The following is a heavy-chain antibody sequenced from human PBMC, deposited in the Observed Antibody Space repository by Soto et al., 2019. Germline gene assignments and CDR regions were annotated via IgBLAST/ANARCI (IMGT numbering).Heavy chain of an antibody. CDR2: TKDKFYSFAS. V-gene: IGHV3-72*01. Sequence: EVQLVESGGGLVQPGGSLRLSCATSGFTCSDHCVDWVRQAPGKGLEWIGRTKDKFYSFASQYGASVQGRFTISSDDSANAVYLQIDGVISEDTAVYYCSVIRGVMGDWGQGTLVTVSS. J-gene: IGHJ4*02. D-gene: IGHD3-10*01. CDR3: SVIRGVMGD. CDR1: GFTCSDHC.